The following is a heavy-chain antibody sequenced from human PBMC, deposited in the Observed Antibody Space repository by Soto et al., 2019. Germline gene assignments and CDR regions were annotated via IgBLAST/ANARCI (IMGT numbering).Heavy chain of an antibody. J-gene: IGHJ4*02. D-gene: IGHD5-12*01. CDR1: GGSFSDYY. V-gene: IGHV4-34*01. Sequence: SETLSLTCAVYGGSFSDYYWSWIRQPPGKGLEWIGEINHSGSTNYNPSLKSRVTISVDTSKNQFSLKLSSVTAADTAVYYCAGRDIDPKVDYWGQGTLVTSPQ. CDR2: INHSGST. CDR3: AGRDIDPKVDY.